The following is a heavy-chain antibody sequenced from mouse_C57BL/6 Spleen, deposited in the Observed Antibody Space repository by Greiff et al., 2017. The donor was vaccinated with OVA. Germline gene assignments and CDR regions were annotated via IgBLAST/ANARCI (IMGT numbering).Heavy chain of an antibody. D-gene: IGHD4-1*01. J-gene: IGHJ3*01. CDR1: GFTFSSYA. Sequence: DVMLVESGGGLVKPGGSLKLSCAASGFTFSSYAMSWVRQTPEKRLEWVATISDGGSYTYYPDNVKGRFTISRDNAKNNLYLQMSHLKSEDTAMYYCANWDVAWFAYWGQGTLVTVSA. CDR2: ISDGGSYT. CDR3: ANWDVAWFAY. V-gene: IGHV5-4*03.